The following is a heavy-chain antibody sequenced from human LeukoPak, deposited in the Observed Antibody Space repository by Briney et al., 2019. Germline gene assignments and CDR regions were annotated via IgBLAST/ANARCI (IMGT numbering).Heavy chain of an antibody. CDR1: GFMFNTYW. D-gene: IGHD3-22*01. V-gene: IGHV3-23*01. CDR3: AKDHYYDSSGDLDY. J-gene: IGHJ4*02. Sequence: GGSLRLSCAASGFMFNTYWMHWVRQAPGKGLEWVSAISGSGGSTYYADSVKGRFTISRDNSKNTLYLQMNSLRAEDTAVYYCAKDHYYDSSGDLDYWGQGTLVTVSS. CDR2: ISGSGGST.